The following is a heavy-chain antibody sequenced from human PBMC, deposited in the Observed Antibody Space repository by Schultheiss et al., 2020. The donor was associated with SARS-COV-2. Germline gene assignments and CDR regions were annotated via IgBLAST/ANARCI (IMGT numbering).Heavy chain of an antibody. D-gene: IGHD2-2*01. Sequence: GGSLRLSCAASGFTFSSYGMHWVRQAPGKGLEWVAVIWYDGSNKYYADSVKGRFTISRDNSNNTLYLQMNSLRAEDTAVYYCARNTHSNMMPGCSSTSCYLYYGMDVWGQGTTVTVSS. CDR1: GFTFSSYG. V-gene: IGHV3-33*01. CDR3: ARNTHSNMMPGCSSTSCYLYYGMDV. CDR2: IWYDGSNK. J-gene: IGHJ6*02.